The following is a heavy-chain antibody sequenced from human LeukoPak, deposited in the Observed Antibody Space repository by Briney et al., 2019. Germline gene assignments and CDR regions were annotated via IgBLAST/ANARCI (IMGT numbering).Heavy chain of an antibody. V-gene: IGHV1-8*01. Sequence: SVKVSCKASGYTFTSYDINWVRQATGQGLEWMGWMNPNSGNTGYAQKFQGRVTMTRNTSISTAYMELSSLRSEDTAVYYCARASRRSGSYSFDYWGQGTLVTVSS. CDR3: ARASRRSGSYSFDY. D-gene: IGHD1-26*01. CDR1: GYTFTSYD. J-gene: IGHJ4*02. CDR2: MNPNSGNT.